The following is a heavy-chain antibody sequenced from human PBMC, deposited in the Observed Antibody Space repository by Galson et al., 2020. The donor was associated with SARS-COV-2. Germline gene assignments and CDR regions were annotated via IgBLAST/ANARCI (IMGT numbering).Heavy chain of an antibody. V-gene: IGHV3-30*04. CDR2: ISYDGSNK. D-gene: IGHD6-13*01. CDR3: ARGALYGSSSLFENWFDP. Sequence: GGSLRLSCAASGFTFSSYAMHWVRQAPGKGLEWVAVISYDGSNKYYADSVKGRFTISRDNSKNTLYLQMNSLRAEDTAVYYCARGALYGSSSLFENWFDPWGQGTLVTVSS. CDR1: GFTFSSYA. J-gene: IGHJ5*02.